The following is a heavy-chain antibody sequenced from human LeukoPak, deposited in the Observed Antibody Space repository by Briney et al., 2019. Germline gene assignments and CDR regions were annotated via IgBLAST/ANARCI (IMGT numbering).Heavy chain of an antibody. D-gene: IGHD4-17*01. Sequence: SETLPLTCTVSGGSISSYYWSWIRQPPGKGLEWIGYIYYSGSTNYNPSLKSRVTISVDTSKNQFSLKLSSVTAADTAVYYCARLGAGDYGVDYWGQGTLVTVSS. CDR3: ARLGAGDYGVDY. CDR1: GGSISSYY. V-gene: IGHV4-59*08. J-gene: IGHJ4*02. CDR2: IYYSGST.